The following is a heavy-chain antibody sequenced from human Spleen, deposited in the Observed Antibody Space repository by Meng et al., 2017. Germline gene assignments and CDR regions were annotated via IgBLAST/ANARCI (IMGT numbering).Heavy chain of an antibody. Sequence: GSLRLSCKCSADSVTSQFVGWVRQMPAKGLEWMRIIYPDDSHNTYSPSFQGPVTISADKSITTASLQWSGLKASDTAIYYCTRHLGYCDGGICYSDYWGQGTLVTVSS. V-gene: IGHV5-51*01. D-gene: IGHD2-21*01. J-gene: IGHJ4*02. CDR1: ADSVTSQF. CDR2: IYPDDSHN. CDR3: TRHLGYCDGGICYSDY.